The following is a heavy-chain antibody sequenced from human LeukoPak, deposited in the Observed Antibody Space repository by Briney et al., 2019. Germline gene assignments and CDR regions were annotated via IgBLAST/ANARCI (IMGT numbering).Heavy chain of an antibody. D-gene: IGHD2-15*01. CDR2: ISGSSGST. CDR1: GFTFSSYA. J-gene: IGHJ4*02. Sequence: GGSLRLSCAASGFTFSSYAMSWVRQAPGKGLEWVSAISGSSGSTYYADSVKGRFTISRDNSKNTLYLQMNSLRAEDTAVYYCAGNIVVVVAAPRYWGQGTLVTVSS. CDR3: AGNIVVVVAAPRY. V-gene: IGHV3-23*01.